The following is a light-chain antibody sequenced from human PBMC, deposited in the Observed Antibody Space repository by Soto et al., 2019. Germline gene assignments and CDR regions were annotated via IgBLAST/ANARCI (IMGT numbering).Light chain of an antibody. CDR2: AAS. CDR3: QKYNSAPWT. J-gene: IGKJ1*01. CDR1: QGISNY. V-gene: IGKV1-27*01. Sequence: DIQMTQSPSSLSASVGDRVNITCRASQGISNYLAWYQQKPEKVPKLLIYAASTLQSGVPSRFSGSGSGTDFTLTISSLQPEDVATYYCQKYNSAPWTFGQGTKVEIK.